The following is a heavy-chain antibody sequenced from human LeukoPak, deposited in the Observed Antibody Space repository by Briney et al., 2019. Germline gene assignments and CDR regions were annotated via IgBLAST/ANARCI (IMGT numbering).Heavy chain of an antibody. CDR3: TGNYYGSGSYADFDY. CDR1: GFTFGDYA. CDR2: IRSKAYGGTT. Sequence: PGGSLRLSCTASGFTFGDYAMSWVRQAPGKGLERVGFIRSKAYGGTTEYAASVKGRFTISRDDSKSIAYLQMNSLKTEDTAVYYCTGNYYGSGSYADFDYWGQGTLVTVSS. D-gene: IGHD3-10*01. V-gene: IGHV3-49*04. J-gene: IGHJ4*02.